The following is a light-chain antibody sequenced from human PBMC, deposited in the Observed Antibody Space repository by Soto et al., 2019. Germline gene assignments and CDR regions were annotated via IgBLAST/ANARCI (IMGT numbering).Light chain of an antibody. CDR2: ATS. V-gene: IGKV1D-16*01. CDR1: RGVGRW. Sequence: DVQLTQSPSSLSASVGDRVIITCRASRGVGRWLAWYQQKPEKAPKSLIYATSTLQSSVPSRFNGSGSGTHFSLTLSSLQPEDVATYYCQQYGSFPPTFGRGTKVEI. CDR3: QQYGSFPPT. J-gene: IGKJ1*01.